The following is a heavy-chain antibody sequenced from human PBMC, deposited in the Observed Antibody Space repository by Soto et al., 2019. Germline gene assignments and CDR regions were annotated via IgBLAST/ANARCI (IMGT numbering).Heavy chain of an antibody. CDR3: ARSGRVVVSDAFDM. Sequence: EVHLVESGGGLVQPGGSLRLSCAVSGFTFSNYEMNWVRQAPGKGLEWVSYISSSGSTKYYTDSVKGRFTISRDNAKNSLYLQMNSLRDENTAFYYCARSGRVVVSDAFDMWGQGTMVTVSS. CDR1: GFTFSNYE. V-gene: IGHV3-48*03. J-gene: IGHJ3*02. CDR2: ISSSGSTK. D-gene: IGHD3-22*01.